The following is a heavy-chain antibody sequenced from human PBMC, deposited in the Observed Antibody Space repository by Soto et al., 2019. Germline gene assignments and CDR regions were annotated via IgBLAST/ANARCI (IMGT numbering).Heavy chain of an antibody. CDR1: GFTFSSYA. CDR3: AKDHRQVVVIASDAFDI. CDR2: ISGSGGST. J-gene: IGHJ3*02. D-gene: IGHD3-22*01. Sequence: EVQLLESGGGLVQPGGSLRLSFAASGFTFSSYAMSWVRQAPGKGLEWVSAISGSGGSTYYADSVKGRFTISRDNSKNTLYLQMNSLRAEDTAVYYCAKDHRQVVVIASDAFDIWGQGTMVTVSS. V-gene: IGHV3-23*01.